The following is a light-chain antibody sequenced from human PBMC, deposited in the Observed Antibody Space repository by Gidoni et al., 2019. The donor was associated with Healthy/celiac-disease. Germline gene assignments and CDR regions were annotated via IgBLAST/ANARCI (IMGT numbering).Light chain of an antibody. V-gene: IGLV3-1*01. CDR3: QAWDSSTAYWV. CDR2: QDS. CDR1: KLGDKY. J-gene: IGLJ3*02. Sequence: SYELTQPPSVSVSPGQTASITCSGDKLGDKYACWYQQKPGQSPVLVSYQDSTRPSGIPERFSGSNSGNTATLTLSGTQAMDEAAYYCQAWDSSTAYWVFGGGTKLTVL.